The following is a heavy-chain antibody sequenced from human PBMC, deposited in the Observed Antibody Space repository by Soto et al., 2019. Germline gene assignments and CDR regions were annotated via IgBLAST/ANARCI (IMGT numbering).Heavy chain of an antibody. J-gene: IGHJ4*02. CDR2: IYHGST. Sequence: QLQLQESGSGLVKPSQTLSITCAVSGGSISSGGYSWSWIRQPPGKGLEWIGYIYHGSTYYNPSLKSRVTXSXDXXKNQFSLKLSSVTAADTAVYYCARAGGLGAVAVDYWGQGTLVTVSS. V-gene: IGHV4-30-2*01. CDR3: ARAGGLGAVAVDY. D-gene: IGHD6-19*01. CDR1: GGSISSGGYS.